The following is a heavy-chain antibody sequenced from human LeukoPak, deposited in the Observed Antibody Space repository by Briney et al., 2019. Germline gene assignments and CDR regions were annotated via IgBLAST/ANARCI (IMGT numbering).Heavy chain of an antibody. CDR3: ARGPRLLWFGETTLDYYGMDV. V-gene: IGHV1-46*01. D-gene: IGHD3-10*01. Sequence: ASVKVSCTASGYTFTSYYMHWVRQAPGQGLEWMGIINPSGGNTNYAQKLQGRVTTTTDTSTSTAYMELRSLRSDDTAVYYCARGPRLLWFGETTLDYYGMDVWGQGTTVTVSS. CDR1: GYTFTSYY. J-gene: IGHJ6*02. CDR2: INPSGGNT.